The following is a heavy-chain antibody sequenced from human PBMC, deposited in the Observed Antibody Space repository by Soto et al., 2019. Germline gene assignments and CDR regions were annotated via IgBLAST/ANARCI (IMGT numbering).Heavy chain of an antibody. D-gene: IGHD2-15*01. J-gene: IGHJ5*02. CDR3: ARERGRYCSGESCYPFGP. Sequence: LSLTCAVYGGAFRGYYWIWIRHPPGKGLEWLGEINDSGSTNYNPSLKSRITISLDTSKKEISLRLSSVTAADTAVYYCARERGRYCSGESCYPFGPWGQGALVTVSS. CDR1: GGAFRGYY. CDR2: INDSGST. V-gene: IGHV4-34*01.